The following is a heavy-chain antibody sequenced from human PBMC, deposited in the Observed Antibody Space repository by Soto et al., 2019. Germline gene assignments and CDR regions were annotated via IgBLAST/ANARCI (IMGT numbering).Heavy chain of an antibody. CDR3: ARQIYDSDTGPNFQYYFDS. V-gene: IGHV5-10-1*01. CDR2: IDPSDSQT. J-gene: IGHJ4*02. CDR1: VYSFAVYW. D-gene: IGHD3-22*01. Sequence: PGESLKISCTGSVYSFAVYWITWVRQKPVKGLEWMGRIDPSDSQTYYSPSFRGHVTISVTKSITTVFLQWSSLRASDTAMYYCARQIYDSDTGPNFQYYFDSWGQVTPVTVSS.